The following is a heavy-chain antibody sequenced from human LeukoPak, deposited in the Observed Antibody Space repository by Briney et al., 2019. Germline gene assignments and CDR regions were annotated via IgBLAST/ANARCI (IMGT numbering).Heavy chain of an antibody. CDR3: ARGVPNYVWGSYRLRGFDY. V-gene: IGHV4-4*07. CDR2: IYTSGST. J-gene: IGHJ4*02. CDR1: GGSISSYY. D-gene: IGHD3-16*02. Sequence: SETLSLTCTVSGGSISSYYWSWTRQPAGKGLEWIGRIYTSGSTNYNPSLKSRVTMSVDTSKNQFSLKLSSVTAADTAVYYCARGVPNYVWGSYRLRGFDYWGQGTLVTVSS.